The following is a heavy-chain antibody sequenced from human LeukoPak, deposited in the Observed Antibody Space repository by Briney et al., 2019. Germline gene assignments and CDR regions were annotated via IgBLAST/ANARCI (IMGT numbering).Heavy chain of an antibody. CDR3: ARGSSAGASLRHDY. D-gene: IGHD1-26*01. Sequence: GGSLRLSCAASGFTFSSYWMSWVRQAPGKGLEWVANIKQDGSEENFVDSVKGRFTISRDNAKKSLYLQMNSLRAEDTAVYYCARGSSAGASLRHDYWVQVTLVTVAS. J-gene: IGHJ4*02. CDR1: GFTFSSYW. CDR2: IKQDGSEE. V-gene: IGHV3-7*01.